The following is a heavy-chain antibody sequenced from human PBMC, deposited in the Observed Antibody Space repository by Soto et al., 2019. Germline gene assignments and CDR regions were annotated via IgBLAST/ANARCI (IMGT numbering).Heavy chain of an antibody. CDR1: GFTFSNYV. CDR2: TWSDGSNK. V-gene: IGHV3-33*01. D-gene: IGHD5-18*01. J-gene: IGHJ4*02. Sequence: GGSLRLSCAASGFTFSNYVMHWVRQAPGKGLEWMALTWSDGSNKYYADSVKGRFTISRDNTKNTLFLEMNGLRAEDTAVYYCARDLGYNSGHPFDSWGQGTLVTVSS. CDR3: ARDLGYNSGHPFDS.